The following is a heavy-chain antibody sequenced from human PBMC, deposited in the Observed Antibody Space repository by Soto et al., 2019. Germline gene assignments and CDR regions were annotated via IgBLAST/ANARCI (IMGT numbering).Heavy chain of an antibody. CDR1: GGTFSSYA. CDR2: IIPIFGTA. Sequence: ASVKVSCKASGGTFSSYAISWVRQAPGQGLEWMGGIIPIFGTANYAQKFQSRVTITADESTSTAYMELSSLRSEDTAVYYCAREYYDSSGPSPNYFDYWGQGTLVTVSS. J-gene: IGHJ4*02. D-gene: IGHD3-22*01. CDR3: AREYYDSSGPSPNYFDY. V-gene: IGHV1-69*13.